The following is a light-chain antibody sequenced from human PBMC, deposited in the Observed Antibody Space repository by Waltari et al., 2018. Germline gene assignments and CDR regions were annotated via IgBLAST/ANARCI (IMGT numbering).Light chain of an antibody. J-gene: IGLJ2*01. V-gene: IGLV2-14*01. Sequence: QSALTQPASVSGSPGQSITISCTGTSSDVGGYNYVSWYQQHPGKAPKLMIYDVSNRPSGVSNLFSGSKSGNTASLTISGLQAEDEADYYCSSYTSSALRVFGGGTKLTVL. CDR1: SSDVGGYNY. CDR3: SSYTSSALRV. CDR2: DVS.